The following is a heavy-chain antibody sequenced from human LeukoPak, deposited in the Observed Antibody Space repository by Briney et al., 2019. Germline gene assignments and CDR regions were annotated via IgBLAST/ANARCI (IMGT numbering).Heavy chain of an antibody. CDR2: INWNGGST. V-gene: IGHV3-20*04. CDR3: ARDSGPVRYFDC. D-gene: IGHD3-3*01. J-gene: IGHJ4*02. CDR1: GFTFDDYG. Sequence: GGSLRLSCAASGFTFDDYGMSWVRQAPGKGLEWVSGINWNGGSTGYADSVKGRFTISRDNAKNSLYLQMNGLGAEDTALYYCARDSGPVRYFDCWGQGTLVTVSS.